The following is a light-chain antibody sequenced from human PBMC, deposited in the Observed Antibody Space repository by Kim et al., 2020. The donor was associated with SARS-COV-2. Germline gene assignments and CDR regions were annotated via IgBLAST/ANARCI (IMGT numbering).Light chain of an antibody. J-gene: IGKJ4*01. CDR3: MQSLQTPLT. CDR2: LGS. V-gene: IGKV2-28*01. CDR1: LRLLHSDGYNY. Sequence: PASISCRSSLRLLHSDGYNYLNWYLQKPGQSPQLLIYLGSNRASGVPDRFSGSGSGTDYILKISRVEADDVGVYYCMQSLQTPLTFGGGTKVEIK.